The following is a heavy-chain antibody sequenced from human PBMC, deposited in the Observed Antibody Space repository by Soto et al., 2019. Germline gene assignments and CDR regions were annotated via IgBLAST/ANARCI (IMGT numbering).Heavy chain of an antibody. CDR2: ISYDGSNK. D-gene: IGHD3-10*01. Sequence: QPGGSLRLSCAASGFTFSTYGMHWVRQAPGKGLEWVAVISYDGSNKYYADSVKGRFTISRDNSKSTVFLQMNSLRAEDTAVYYCARYDSGSSSEYFDYWGQGTLVTVSS. CDR3: ARYDSGSSSEYFDY. CDR1: GFTFSTYG. V-gene: IGHV3-30*03. J-gene: IGHJ4*02.